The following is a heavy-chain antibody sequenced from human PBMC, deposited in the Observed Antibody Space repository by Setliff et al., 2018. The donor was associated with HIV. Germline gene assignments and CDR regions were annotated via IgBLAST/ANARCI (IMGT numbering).Heavy chain of an antibody. CDR1: GDSVSGSNW. CDR3: ARRPPPLQFLDSPTFYMDV. Sequence: SETLSLTCNVSGDSVSGSNWWTWLRQSPGKGLEWIGEVYFDGTTNYNPSLKSRVAMSVDKTDNQFSLNLNSVTAADTAVYYCARRPPPLQFLDSPTFYMDVWGKGTTVTVSS. CDR2: VYFDGTT. V-gene: IGHV4-4*02. J-gene: IGHJ6*03. D-gene: IGHD3-3*01.